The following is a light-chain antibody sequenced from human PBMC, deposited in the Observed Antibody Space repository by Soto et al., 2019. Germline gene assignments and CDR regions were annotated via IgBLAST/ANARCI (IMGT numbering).Light chain of an antibody. V-gene: IGLV3-21*02. J-gene: IGLJ3*02. CDR3: QVWDTSNDHSWV. CDR1: NIGSKS. CDR2: DDS. Sequence: SYELTQPPSVSVAPGQTARISCGGNNIGSKSVHWYQQKPGQAPLLVVYDDSDRPSGIPERFSGSNSGNTATLTISRVEAGDEADYSCQVWDTSNDHSWVSGGGTKVTVL.